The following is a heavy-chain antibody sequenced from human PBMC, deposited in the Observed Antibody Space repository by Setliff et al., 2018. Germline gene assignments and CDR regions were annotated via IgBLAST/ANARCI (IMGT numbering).Heavy chain of an antibody. D-gene: IGHD3-22*01. CDR3: ARRYYDSTGYYYYTFDI. CDR1: GYSISSGYY. J-gene: IGHJ3*02. CDR2: ISHSGYT. V-gene: IGHV4-38-2*01. Sequence: SETLSLTCAVSGYSISSGYYWGWIRQPPGKGLEWIGDISHSGYTYYNPSLSSRVVISVDTSKNLVSLKLSSVTAADTAIYYCARRYYDSTGYYYYTFDIWGRGTMVTVSS.